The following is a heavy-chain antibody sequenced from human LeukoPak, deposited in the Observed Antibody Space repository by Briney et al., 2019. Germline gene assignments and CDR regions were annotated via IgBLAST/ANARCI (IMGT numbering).Heavy chain of an antibody. J-gene: IGHJ4*02. Sequence: SETLSLTCDVSGVSINTCCYYWTWIRQPPGKGLGWIGYKYYSGSTRYNSSLRSRLTISLDTSKNQFSLRLTSVTAADTAVYYCARGRSYGFDFDSWGPGTLVIVSS. V-gene: IGHV4-61*01. CDR1: GVSINTCCYY. CDR2: KYYSGST. CDR3: ARGRSYGFDFDS. D-gene: IGHD5-18*01.